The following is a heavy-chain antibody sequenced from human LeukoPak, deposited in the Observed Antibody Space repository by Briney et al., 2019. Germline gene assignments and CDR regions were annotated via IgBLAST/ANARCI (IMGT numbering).Heavy chain of an antibody. CDR1: GYTFTSYG. D-gene: IGHD4-17*01. CDR3: AREPYGDAFDI. CDR2: ISTYNGNT. V-gene: IGHV1-18*01. J-gene: IGHJ3*02. Sequence: GASVKVSCKASGYTFTSYGISWVRQAPGQGLEWMGWISTYNGNTNFAQKLQGRVTMTTDTSTSTAYMGLRSLRSDDTAVYYCAREPYGDAFDIWGQGTMVTVSS.